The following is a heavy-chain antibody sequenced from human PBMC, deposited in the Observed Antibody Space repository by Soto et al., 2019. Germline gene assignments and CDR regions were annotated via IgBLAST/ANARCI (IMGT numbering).Heavy chain of an antibody. Sequence: PGGSLRLSCAASGFTFDDYATHWVRQAPGKGLEWVSGISWNSGSIGYADSVKGRFTISRDNAKNSLYLQMNSLRAEDTALYYCAKDRLRLGELSLYPSFDIWGQGTMVTVSS. D-gene: IGHD3-16*02. V-gene: IGHV3-9*01. CDR1: GFTFDDYA. CDR2: ISWNSGSI. J-gene: IGHJ3*02. CDR3: AKDRLRLGELSLYPSFDI.